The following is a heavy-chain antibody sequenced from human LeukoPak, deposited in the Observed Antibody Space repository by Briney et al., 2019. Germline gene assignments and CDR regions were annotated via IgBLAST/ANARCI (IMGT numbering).Heavy chain of an antibody. D-gene: IGHD3-22*01. Sequence: GGSLRLSCAASGFTFSSYAMSWVRQAPGKGLEWVSSISSSSSYIYYADSVKGRFTISRDNAKNSLYLQMNSLRAEDTAVYYCARDYYDSSGYRWPNWFDPWGQGTLVTVSS. CDR2: ISSSSSYI. J-gene: IGHJ5*02. V-gene: IGHV3-21*01. CDR3: ARDYYDSSGYRWPNWFDP. CDR1: GFTFSSYA.